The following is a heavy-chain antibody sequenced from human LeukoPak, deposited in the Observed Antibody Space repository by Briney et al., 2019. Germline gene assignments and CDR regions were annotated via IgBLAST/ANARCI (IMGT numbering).Heavy chain of an antibody. V-gene: IGHV1-2*06. CDR1: GYTFTGYY. D-gene: IGHD6-13*01. Sequence: ASVKVSCKASGYTFTGYYMHWVRQAPGQGLEWMGRINPNSGGTNYAQKFQGRVTMTRDTSISTAYMELSRLRSHDTAVHYCARGSSSSWCFLDYWGQGTLVTVSS. CDR2: INPNSGGT. CDR3: ARGSSSSWCFLDY. J-gene: IGHJ4*02.